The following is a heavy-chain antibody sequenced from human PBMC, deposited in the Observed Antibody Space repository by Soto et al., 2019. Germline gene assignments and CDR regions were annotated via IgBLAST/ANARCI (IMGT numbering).Heavy chain of an antibody. J-gene: IGHJ3*02. CDR1: GFTFSSYS. V-gene: IGHV3-21*01. Sequence: EVQLVESGGGLVKPGGSLRLSCAASGFTFSSYSMNWVRQAPGKGLEWVSSISSSSSYIYYADSVKGRFTISRDNAKNSLYMQMTSLRAEDTDVYYCERLRSDGYNWAFDIWGQGTMVTVSS. CDR2: ISSSSSYI. D-gene: IGHD5-12*01. CDR3: ERLRSDGYNWAFDI.